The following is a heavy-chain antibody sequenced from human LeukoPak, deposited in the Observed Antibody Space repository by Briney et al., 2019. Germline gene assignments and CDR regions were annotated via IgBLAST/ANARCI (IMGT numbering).Heavy chain of an antibody. D-gene: IGHD3-10*01. V-gene: IGHV3-21*01. J-gene: IGHJ3*02. Sequence: GGSLRLSCAASGFTFSSYSMNWVRQAPGKGLEWVSSISSSSSYIYYADSVKGRFTISRDNAKNSLYLQMNSLRAEDTAVYYCARDLTFEIGRALDIWGQGTMVTVSS. CDR1: GFTFSSYS. CDR3: ARDLTFEIGRALDI. CDR2: ISSSSSYI.